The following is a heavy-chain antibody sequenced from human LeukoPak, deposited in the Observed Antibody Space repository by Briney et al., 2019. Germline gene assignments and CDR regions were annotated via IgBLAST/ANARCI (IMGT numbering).Heavy chain of an antibody. CDR3: AKDRARSTPDYFDY. J-gene: IGHJ4*02. D-gene: IGHD2-2*01. CDR2: IWYDGSNK. CDR1: GFTFSSYG. V-gene: IGHV3-33*06. Sequence: GGSLRLSCAASGFTFSSYGMHWVRQAPGKGLEWVAVIWYDGSNKYYADSVKGRLTISRDNSKNTLYLQVNSLRAEDTAVYYCAKDRARSTPDYFDYWGRGTLVTVSS.